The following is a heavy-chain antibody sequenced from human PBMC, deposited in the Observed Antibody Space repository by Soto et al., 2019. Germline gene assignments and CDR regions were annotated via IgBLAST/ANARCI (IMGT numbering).Heavy chain of an antibody. J-gene: IGHJ6*02. CDR1: GFSLNTDRMG. CDR2: LFSTDEK. CDR3: ARSRPPHGLDV. Sequence: QVTLKESGPVLVKPTETLTLTCTVSGFSLNTDRMGVSWIRQPPGKALEWLAHLFSTDEKSYSTSLRSRLTISGDTSKSQVVLTLTNIDPVDTATYYCARSRPPHGLDVWGQGTTVTVSS. V-gene: IGHV2-26*02.